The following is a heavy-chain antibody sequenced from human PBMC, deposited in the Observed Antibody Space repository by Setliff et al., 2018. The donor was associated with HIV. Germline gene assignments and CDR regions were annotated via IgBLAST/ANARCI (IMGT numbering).Heavy chain of an antibody. CDR1: GGSITSSSYS. CDR2: VYYSGST. J-gene: IGHJ4*02. Sequence: SETLSLTCTVSGGSITSSSYSWGWIRQPPGKGLEWIGSVYYSGSTYYNPSLKSRLSISVDTSKNHFSLKLSYVTATDTAVYYCARRDYGGAFDYWGQGTLVIVSS. CDR3: ARRDYGGAFDY. V-gene: IGHV4-39*02. D-gene: IGHD4-17*01.